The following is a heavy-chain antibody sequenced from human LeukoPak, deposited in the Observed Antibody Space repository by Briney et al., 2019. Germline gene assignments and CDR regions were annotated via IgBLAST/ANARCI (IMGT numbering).Heavy chain of an antibody. Sequence: GGSLRLFCAASGFTVSSNYMSWVRQAPGKGLEWVSVIYSGGSTYYADSVKGRFTISRDNSKNTLYLQMNSLRAEDTAVYYCARVPRRRGFGELLQAGYYFDYWGQGTLVTVSS. J-gene: IGHJ4*02. CDR3: ARVPRRRGFGELLQAGYYFDY. CDR2: IYSGGST. CDR1: GFTVSSNY. D-gene: IGHD3-10*01. V-gene: IGHV3-66*01.